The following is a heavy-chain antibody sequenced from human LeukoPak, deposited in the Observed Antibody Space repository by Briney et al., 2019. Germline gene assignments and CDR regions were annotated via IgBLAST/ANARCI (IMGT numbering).Heavy chain of an antibody. CDR3: ARDGCGSSSCLDY. V-gene: IGHV4-59*01. CDR1: GGSINSYY. D-gene: IGHD6-6*01. Sequence: SETLSLTCTVSGGSINSYYWSWIRQPPGKGLEWIGYISYSGSTNYNPFLKSRVTISVDTSKNRFSLKLSSVTAADTAVYYCARDGCGSSSCLDYWGQGTLVTVSS. CDR2: ISYSGST. J-gene: IGHJ4*02.